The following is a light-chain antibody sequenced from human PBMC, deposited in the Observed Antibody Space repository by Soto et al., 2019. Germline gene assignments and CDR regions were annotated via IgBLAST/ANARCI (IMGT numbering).Light chain of an antibody. CDR1: SSNIGAGYD. CDR3: QSYDSSLSGWV. J-gene: IGLJ3*02. CDR2: GNS. V-gene: IGLV1-40*01. Sequence: VLTQPPSVSGAPGQRVTISCTGSSSNIGAGYDVHWYQQLPGTAPKLLISGNSNRPSGVPDRFSGSKSGTSASLAITGLQAEDEANYYCQSYDSSLSGWVFGGGTKLTVL.